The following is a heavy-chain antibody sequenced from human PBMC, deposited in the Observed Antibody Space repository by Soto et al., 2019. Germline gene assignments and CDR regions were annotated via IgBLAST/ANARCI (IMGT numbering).Heavy chain of an antibody. CDR2: IIPIFGTA. D-gene: IGHD5-12*01. Sequence: AASVRVSCKASGGTFSSYAINWVRQAPGQGLEWMGGIIPIFGTANYAQKFQGRVTITADESTSTAYMELSSLRSEDTAVYYCARPVEMATISRSYLFYWGQGTLVTVSS. J-gene: IGHJ4*02. CDR1: GGTFSSYA. V-gene: IGHV1-69*13. CDR3: ARPVEMATISRSYLFY.